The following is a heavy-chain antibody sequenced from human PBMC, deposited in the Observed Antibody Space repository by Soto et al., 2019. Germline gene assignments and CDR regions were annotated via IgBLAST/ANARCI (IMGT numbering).Heavy chain of an antibody. D-gene: IGHD1-1*01. CDR3: AKFGMATTKRSPPYYIDY. CDR1: GFTFSIYA. Sequence: EVQVLESGGGLVQPGGSLRLSCAASGFTFSIYAMSWVRQAPGKGLEWVSSISGSGGGTYYADSVKGRFTFSRDNSKNTLYLQMNSLRAEDTAVYYCAKFGMATTKRSPPYYIDYWGQGALVTVSS. J-gene: IGHJ4*02. CDR2: ISGSGGGT. V-gene: IGHV3-23*01.